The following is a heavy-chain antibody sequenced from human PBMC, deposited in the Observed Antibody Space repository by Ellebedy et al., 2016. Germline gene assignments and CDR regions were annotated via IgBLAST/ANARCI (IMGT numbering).Heavy chain of an antibody. CDR1: GFTFSDYY. CDR3: ARDDWPEYSSSIGYYYGMDV. Sequence: GGSLRLSCAASGFTFSDYYMSWIRQAPGKGLEWVSYISSSSSYTNYADSVKGRFTISRDNAKNSLYLQMNSLRAEDTAVYYCARDDWPEYSSSIGYYYGMDVWGQGTTVTVSS. V-gene: IGHV3-11*06. J-gene: IGHJ6*02. D-gene: IGHD6-6*01. CDR2: ISSSSSYT.